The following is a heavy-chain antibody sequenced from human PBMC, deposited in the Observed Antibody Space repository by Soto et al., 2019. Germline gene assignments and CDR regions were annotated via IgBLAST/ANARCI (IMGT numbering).Heavy chain of an antibody. D-gene: IGHD3-3*01. Sequence: ASVKVSCKASGYTFTSYGISWVRQAPGQGLEWMGWISAYNGNTNYAQKLQGRVTVTTDTSTSTAYMELRSLRSDDTAVYYCAREPDDFWSGYPPNTDWFDPWGQGTLVTVSS. CDR2: ISAYNGNT. J-gene: IGHJ5*02. V-gene: IGHV1-18*01. CDR1: GYTFTSYG. CDR3: AREPDDFWSGYPPNTDWFDP.